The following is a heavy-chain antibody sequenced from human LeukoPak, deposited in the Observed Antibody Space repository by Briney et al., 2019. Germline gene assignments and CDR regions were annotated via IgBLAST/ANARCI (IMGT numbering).Heavy chain of an antibody. J-gene: IGHJ6*03. CDR3: AREKEGYCSRTSCYLDYYYYYMDV. V-gene: IGHV3-7*01. CDR2: IKQDGSEK. Sequence: PGGSLRLSCAASGFTFSRYWMTWVRQAPGKGLEWAANIKQDGSEKYYVDSVKGRFTISRDNAKNSLYLQMNSLRAEDTAVYYCAREKEGYCSRTSCYLDYYYYYMDVWGKGTTVTISS. D-gene: IGHD2-2*01. CDR1: GFTFSRYW.